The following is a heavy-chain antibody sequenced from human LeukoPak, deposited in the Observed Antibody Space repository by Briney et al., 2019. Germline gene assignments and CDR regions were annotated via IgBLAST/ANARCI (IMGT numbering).Heavy chain of an antibody. J-gene: IGHJ6*03. CDR1: GGSISSSSYY. D-gene: IGHD5-18*01. V-gene: IGHV4-39*07. Sequence: SETLSLTCTVSGGSISSSSYYWGWIRQPPGKGLEWIGSIYYSGSTYYNPSLKSRVTISVDTSKNQFSLKLSSVTAADTAVYYCSRYRDRGYSYYYAYHMDVWGKGTTVTVSS. CDR3: SRYRDRGYSYYYAYHMDV. CDR2: IYYSGST.